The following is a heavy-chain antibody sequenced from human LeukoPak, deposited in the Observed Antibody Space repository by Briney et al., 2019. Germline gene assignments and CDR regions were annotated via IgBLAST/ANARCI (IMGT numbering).Heavy chain of an antibody. CDR2: INPSGGGT. CDR1: VYTFTSYY. D-gene: IGHD5-12*01. Sequence: ASVKVSCKASVYTFTSYYMHWVRQAPGQGLEWMGIINPSGGGTNYAQKFQGRVTMTRDTSISTAYMELSRLRSDDPGVYYCANGRGYDFGYWGAGNLVTVSS. V-gene: IGHV1-2*02. CDR3: ANGRGYDFGY. J-gene: IGHJ4*02.